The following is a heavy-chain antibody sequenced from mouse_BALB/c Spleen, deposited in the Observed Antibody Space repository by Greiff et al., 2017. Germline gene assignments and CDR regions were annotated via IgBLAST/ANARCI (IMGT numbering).Heavy chain of an antibody. CDR1: GFTFTDYY. V-gene: IGHV7-3*02. CDR2: IRNKANGYTT. D-gene: IGHD1-1*01. J-gene: IGHJ3*01. CDR3: ARDYYGSSSGFAY. Sequence: EVKVVESGGGLVQPGGSLRLSCAPSGFTFTDYYMSWVRQPPGKALEWLGFIRNKANGYTTEYSASVKGRFTISRDNSQSILYLQMNTLRAEDSATYYCARDYYGSSSGFAYWGQGTLVTVSA.